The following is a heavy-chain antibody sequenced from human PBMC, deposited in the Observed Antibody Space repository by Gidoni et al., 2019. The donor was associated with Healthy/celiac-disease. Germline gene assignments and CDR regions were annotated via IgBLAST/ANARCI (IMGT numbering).Heavy chain of an antibody. V-gene: IGHV5-10-1*03. CDR1: GYSFTSYW. Sequence: EVQLVQSGAEVKKPGESLRISCKGSGYSFTSYWISWVRQMPGKGLEWMGRIDPSDSYTNYSPSFQGHVTISADKSISTAYLQWSSLKASDTAMYYCASTVRADQFDYSNRKEAFDIWGQGTMVTVSS. D-gene: IGHD4-4*01. CDR3: ASTVRADQFDYSNRKEAFDI. CDR2: IDPSDSYT. J-gene: IGHJ3*02.